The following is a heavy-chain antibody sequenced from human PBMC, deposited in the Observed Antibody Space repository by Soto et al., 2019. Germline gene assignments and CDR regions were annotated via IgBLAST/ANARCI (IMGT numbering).Heavy chain of an antibody. D-gene: IGHD1-26*01. CDR1: GFTFSSYG. J-gene: IGHJ4*02. CDR2: IWYDGSNK. Sequence: QVQLVESGGGVVQPGRSLRLSCAASGFTFSSYGMHWVRQAPGKGLEWVAVIWYDGSNKYYADSVKGRFTISRDNSKNTLYLQMNSLRAEDTAVYYCAGGVSSGSYPFFDYWGQGTLVTVSS. CDR3: AGGVSSGSYPFFDY. V-gene: IGHV3-33*01.